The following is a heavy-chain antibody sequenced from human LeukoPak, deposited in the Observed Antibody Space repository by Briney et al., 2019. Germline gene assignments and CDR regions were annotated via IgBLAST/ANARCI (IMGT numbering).Heavy chain of an antibody. D-gene: IGHD3-10*01. V-gene: IGHV3-30*18. Sequence: GGSLRLSCAASGFTFSSYGMHWVRQAPGKGLEWVAVISYDGSNKYYADSVKGRFTISRDNSKNTLYLQMNSLRAEDTAVYYCAKATMVRGRRDYYGMDVWGQGTTVTVSS. J-gene: IGHJ6*02. CDR1: GFTFSSYG. CDR3: AKATMVRGRRDYYGMDV. CDR2: ISYDGSNK.